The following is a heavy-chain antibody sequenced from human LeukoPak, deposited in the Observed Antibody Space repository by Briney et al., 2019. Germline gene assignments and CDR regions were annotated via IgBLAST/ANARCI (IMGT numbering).Heavy chain of an antibody. V-gene: IGHV3-23*01. CDR3: AKALVGYCSGGSCYPPYYFDY. J-gene: IGHJ4*02. CDR1: GFTFSSYA. CDR2: ISGSGGST. D-gene: IGHD2-15*01. Sequence: PGGSLRLSCAASGFTFSSYAMSWVRQAPGKGLEWVSAISGSGGSTYYADSVKGRFTISRDNSKNTLYLQMNSLRAEDTAVYYCAKALVGYCSGGSCYPPYYFDYWGQGTLVTVSS.